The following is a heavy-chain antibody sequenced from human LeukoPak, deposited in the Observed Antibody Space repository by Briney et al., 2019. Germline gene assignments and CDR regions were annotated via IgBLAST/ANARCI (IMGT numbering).Heavy chain of an antibody. CDR3: AREQLWFGELLIYYYGMDV. Sequence: SQTLSLTCAISGDSVSSNSAAWNWIRQSPSRGLEWLGRTYYRSKWYNDYAVSVKSRITINPDTSKNQFSRQLNSVTPEDTAVYYCAREQLWFGELLIYYYGMDVWGQGTTVTVSS. V-gene: IGHV6-1*01. CDR2: TYYRSKWYN. CDR1: GDSVSSNSAA. J-gene: IGHJ6*02. D-gene: IGHD3-10*01.